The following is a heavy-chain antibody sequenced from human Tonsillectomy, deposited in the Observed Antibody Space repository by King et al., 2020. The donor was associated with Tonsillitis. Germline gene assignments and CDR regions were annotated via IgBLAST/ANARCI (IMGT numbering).Heavy chain of an antibody. Sequence: VQPVESGAEVKKPGASVKVSCKASGYTFTGYYMHWVRQAPGQGLEWMGWINPNSGGTNYAQKFQGRVTMTRDTSISTAYMELSRLRSDDTAVYYCARDISASAIQYYFDYWGQGTLVTVSS. V-gene: IGHV1-2*02. CDR2: INPNSGGT. CDR3: ARDISASAIQYYFDY. J-gene: IGHJ4*02. D-gene: IGHD6-25*01. CDR1: GYTFTGYY.